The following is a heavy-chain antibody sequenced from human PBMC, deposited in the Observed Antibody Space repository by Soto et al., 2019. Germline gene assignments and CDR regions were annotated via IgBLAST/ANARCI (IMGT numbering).Heavy chain of an antibody. CDR2: INAANGDT. CDR3: VRRHVSATGIDWFDP. D-gene: IGHD6-13*01. J-gene: IGHJ5*02. Sequence: GXSVKFSCKASVYTFTSYGIHWVRQAPGQRLEWMGWINAANGDTKYSPKFQGRVTITRDTSASTAYMELSSLRSEDTAVYYCVRRHVSATGIDWFDPWGQGTLVTYPQ. CDR1: VYTFTSYG. V-gene: IGHV1-3*01.